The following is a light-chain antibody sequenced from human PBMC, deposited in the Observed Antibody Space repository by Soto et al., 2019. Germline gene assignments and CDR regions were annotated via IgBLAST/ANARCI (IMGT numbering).Light chain of an antibody. CDR1: QSISSW. CDR2: KAS. V-gene: IGKV1-5*03. J-gene: IGKJ1*01. CDR3: QQYNSYSPWT. Sequence: DIQMTQSPSTLSASVGDRVTITCRARQSISSWLAWYQQKPGKAPKLLIYKASSLESGVPSRFSGSGSGTEFTLTISSLQPDDFATYYCQQYNSYSPWTFGQGTTVDIK.